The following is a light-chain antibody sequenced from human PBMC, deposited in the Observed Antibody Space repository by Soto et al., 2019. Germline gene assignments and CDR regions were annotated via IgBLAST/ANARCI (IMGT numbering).Light chain of an antibody. CDR2: GAS. CDR1: QSVSGSC. J-gene: IGKJ3*01. Sequence: EIVLTQSPGTLSLSPGERATLSCRASQSVSGSCLAWYQQKPGQAPRLLTYGASSRATGIPARFSGSGSGTDLTLTISILEPEHFAVYYCQQYGSSPFTFGPGTKVDIK. V-gene: IGKV3-20*01. CDR3: QQYGSSPFT.